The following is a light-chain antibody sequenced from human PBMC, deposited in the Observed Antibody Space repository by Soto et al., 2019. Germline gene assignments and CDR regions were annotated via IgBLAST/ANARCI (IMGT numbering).Light chain of an antibody. CDR1: SSNIGSNV. V-gene: IGLV1-44*01. CDR2: RDN. CDR3: STWDGSLNGDV. J-gene: IGLJ1*01. Sequence: SVLTQPPSASGTAGQRVTITCSGSSSNIGSNVVNWYQQVPGTAPILLIYRDNRRPSGVPDRFSGSRSGTSASLAISGLQSEDEADYYCSTWDGSLNGDVFGTGTKVTVL.